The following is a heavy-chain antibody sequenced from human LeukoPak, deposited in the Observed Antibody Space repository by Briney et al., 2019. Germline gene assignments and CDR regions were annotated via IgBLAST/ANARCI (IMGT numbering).Heavy chain of an antibody. CDR3: AHIPQSGGGHDYGDY. Sequence: SGPTLCKPPEPLTLTCTFAGFSLDRGGMGGGWIRQPAVKAMEWVAVCDWDDDRRYSPYLKSRLTVTKETCKNQVVLTMPKMRPVDTATYYCAHIPQSGGGHDYGDYWGQGTLVTVSS. J-gene: IGHJ4*02. V-gene: IGHV2-5*02. D-gene: IGHD5-12*01. CDR2: CDWDDDR. CDR1: GFSLDRGGMG.